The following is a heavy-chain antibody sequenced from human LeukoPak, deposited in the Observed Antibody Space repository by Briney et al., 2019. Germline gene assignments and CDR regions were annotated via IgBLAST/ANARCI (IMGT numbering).Heavy chain of an antibody. J-gene: IGHJ4*02. CDR2: ISYDGSNK. D-gene: IGHD3-22*01. V-gene: IGHV3-30-3*01. CDR1: GFTFSSYA. Sequence: PGRSLRLSCAASGFTFSSYAMHWVRQAPGKGLEWVAVISYDGSNKYYADSVKGRFTISRDNSKNTLYLQMNSLRAEDTAVYYCARGGSRVYDSIDYWGQGTLVTVSS. CDR3: ARGGSRVYDSIDY.